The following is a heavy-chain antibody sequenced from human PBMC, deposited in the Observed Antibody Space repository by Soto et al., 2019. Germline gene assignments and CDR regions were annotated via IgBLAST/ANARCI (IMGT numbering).Heavy chain of an antibody. V-gene: IGHV3-48*03. CDR1: GSTFSRYE. CDR2: ISGSSSMI. J-gene: IGHJ5*02. Sequence: HPGGSLRLSCAASGSTFSRYEMNWVRQAPGKGLEWVSYISGSSSMIYYADSVKGRFTISRDNAKNSLYLQMNRLRAEDTAVYYCANDFWSEYSWGQGTLVTVSS. CDR3: ANDFWSEYS. D-gene: IGHD3-3*01.